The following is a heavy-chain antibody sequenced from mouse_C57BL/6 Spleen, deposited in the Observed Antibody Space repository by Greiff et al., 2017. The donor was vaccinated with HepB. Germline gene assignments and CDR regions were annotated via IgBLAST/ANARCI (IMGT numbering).Heavy chain of an antibody. CDR2: IYPRDGST. Sequence: VQLQQSGPELVKPGASVKLSCKASGYTFTSYDINWVKQRPGQGLEWIGWIYPRDGSTKYNEKFKGKATLTVDTSSSTAYMELHSLTSEDSAVYFCARRIDYGNLYAMDYWGQGTSVTVSS. D-gene: IGHD2-1*01. J-gene: IGHJ4*01. CDR1: GYTFTSYD. V-gene: IGHV1-85*01. CDR3: ARRIDYGNLYAMDY.